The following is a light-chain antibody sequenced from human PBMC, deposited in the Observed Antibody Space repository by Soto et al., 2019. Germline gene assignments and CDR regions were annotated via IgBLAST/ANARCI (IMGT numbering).Light chain of an antibody. CDR2: KAS. V-gene: IGKV1-5*03. CDR1: QTISSW. CDR3: QQYYSYPPWT. J-gene: IGKJ1*01. Sequence: DIQMTQYPSTLSGSVGDRVTITCRASQTISSWLAWYQQKPGKAPKLLIYKASTLKSGVPSRFSGSGSGTEFTLTISSLQPDDFATYYCQQYYSYPPWTFGQGTKVDIK.